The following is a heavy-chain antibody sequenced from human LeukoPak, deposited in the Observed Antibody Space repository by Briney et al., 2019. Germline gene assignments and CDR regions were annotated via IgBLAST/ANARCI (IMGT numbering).Heavy chain of an antibody. Sequence: ASVKVSCKASGYTFTYYYMHWVRQAPGQGLEWMGLITPSGTSTNSAQKFEGRVTMTKDTSTTTVYMQLTGLKSEDTAVYYWAKEGGPPNGGGSGWGGFDYWGQGTLITVSS. D-gene: IGHD2-8*01. CDR2: ITPSGTST. CDR3: AKEGGPPNGGGSGWGGFDY. J-gene: IGHJ4*02. CDR1: GYTFTYYY. V-gene: IGHV1-46*01.